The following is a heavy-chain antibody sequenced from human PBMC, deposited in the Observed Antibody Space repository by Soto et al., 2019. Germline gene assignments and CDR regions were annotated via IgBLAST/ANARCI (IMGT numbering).Heavy chain of an antibody. D-gene: IGHD6-19*01. Sequence: QVQLVQSGAEVKKPGSSVKISCQASGGTFSTSTISWVRQAPGQGLEWMGRTIPIVDRAIYAQNFQGRVKRSADKATNTVYMEMFSLRSDDTAVYYCERAVAGTSILDSWGQGTLVTVSS. J-gene: IGHJ4*02. V-gene: IGHV1-69*08. CDR2: TIPIVDRA. CDR3: ERAVAGTSILDS. CDR1: GGTFSTST.